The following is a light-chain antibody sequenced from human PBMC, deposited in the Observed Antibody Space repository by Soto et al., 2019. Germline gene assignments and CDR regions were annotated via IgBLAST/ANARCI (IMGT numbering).Light chain of an antibody. CDR3: QHRHN. J-gene: IGKJ3*01. Sequence: EVVLTQSPATLSLSPGDRATLSCRASQSVSIDFAWYQQKPGQAPRLLIYDASNRATGIPARFSGSGSGTDFTLTTSSLEPEDFAVYYCQHRHNFGPGTKVDIK. CDR1: QSVSID. V-gene: IGKV3-11*01. CDR2: DAS.